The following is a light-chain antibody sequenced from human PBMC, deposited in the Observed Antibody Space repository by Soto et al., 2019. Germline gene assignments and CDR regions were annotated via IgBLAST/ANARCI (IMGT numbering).Light chain of an antibody. CDR1: QSVSSN. V-gene: IGKV3-15*01. Sequence: EIVMTQPPSTLSVSQGERATLSCRASQSVSSNLAWYQQKPGQAPRLLIYGASTRATGIPARFSGSGSGTEFTLTISSLQSEDFAVYYCQQYNNWPPITFCDGGRLEVK. CDR3: QQYNNWPPIT. J-gene: IGKJ5*01. CDR2: GAS.